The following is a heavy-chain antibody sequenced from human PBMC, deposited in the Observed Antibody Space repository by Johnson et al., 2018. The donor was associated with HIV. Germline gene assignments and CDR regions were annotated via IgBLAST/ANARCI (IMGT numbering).Heavy chain of an antibody. V-gene: IGHV3-30*02. J-gene: IGHJ3*02. Sequence: QVLLVESGGGVVQPGGSLRLSCAASGFTFSSYGMHWVRQAPGKGLEWVAFIRYDGSNKYYADSVKGRFTISRDNAKKSLYLQINSLRAEDTAVYYCATRDPTYRPGVFDIWGQGTMVTVSS. CDR2: IRYDGSNK. D-gene: IGHD2-8*01. CDR3: ATRDPTYRPGVFDI. CDR1: GFTFSSYG.